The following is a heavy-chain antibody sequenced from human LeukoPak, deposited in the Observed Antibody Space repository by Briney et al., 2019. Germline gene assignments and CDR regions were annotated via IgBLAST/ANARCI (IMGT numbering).Heavy chain of an antibody. V-gene: IGHV1-69*05. CDR3: ARVGDSSGYYYY. J-gene: IGHJ4*02. CDR2: IIPIFGTA. CDR1: GGTFSSYT. Sequence: SVKGSCXASGGTFSSYTISWVRQAPGQGLEWMGRIIPIFGTANYAQKFQGRVTITTDESTSTAYMELSSLRSEDTAVYYCARVGDSSGYYYYWGQGTLVTVSS. D-gene: IGHD3-22*01.